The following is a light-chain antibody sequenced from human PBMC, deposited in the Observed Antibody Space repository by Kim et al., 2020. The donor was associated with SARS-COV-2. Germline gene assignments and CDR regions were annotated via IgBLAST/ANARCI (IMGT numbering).Light chain of an antibody. J-gene: IGKJ2*01. CDR1: QSVTSRC. V-gene: IGKV3-20*01. CDR3: QRCVSSPYT. Sequence: LSPGDRATLSCRACQSVTSRCLVWYQQRPGQAPRLLSYDASSRATDSPDRCSAGGSGTDFTLTISRLEAEYFAVYYCQRCVSSPYTCGQGT. CDR2: DAS.